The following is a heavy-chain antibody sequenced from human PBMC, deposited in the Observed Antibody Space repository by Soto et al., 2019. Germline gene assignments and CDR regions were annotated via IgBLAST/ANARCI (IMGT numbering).Heavy chain of an antibody. J-gene: IGHJ5*02. Sequence: PGGSLRLSCAASGFTFSSYAMSWVRQAPGKGLEWVSTISGSGGSTYYADSVKGRFTISRDNSKNTLYLQMNSLRAEDTAVYYCAKVGGIGLELRSSWFDPWGQGTLVTVSS. V-gene: IGHV3-23*01. CDR2: ISGSGGST. D-gene: IGHD1-7*01. CDR3: AKVGGIGLELRSSWFDP. CDR1: GFTFSSYA.